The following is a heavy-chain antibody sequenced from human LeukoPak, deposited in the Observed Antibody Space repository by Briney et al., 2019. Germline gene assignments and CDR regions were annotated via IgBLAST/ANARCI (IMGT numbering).Heavy chain of an antibody. CDR2: ISGSGGST. D-gene: IGHD2-2*01. Sequence: GGSLRLSCAASGFTFSSYAMNWVRQAPGKGLEWVSAISGSGGSTYYADSVKGRFTISRDNSKNTLYLQMNSLRAEDTAVYYCAKVRHLPSPTQPFDYWGQGTLVTVSS. CDR1: GFTFSSYA. V-gene: IGHV3-23*01. J-gene: IGHJ4*02. CDR3: AKVRHLPSPTQPFDY.